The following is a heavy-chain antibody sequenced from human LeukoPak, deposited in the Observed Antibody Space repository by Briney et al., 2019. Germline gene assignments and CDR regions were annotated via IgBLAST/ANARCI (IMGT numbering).Heavy chain of an antibody. J-gene: IGHJ4*02. Sequence: GGSLRLSCVASGFTFRDYAMSWVRQAPGKGLEWVSTMSGDTLSTWYADSVKGRFTITRDNSKNTVYLQMNSLTSDDTALYYCAKKWPTLSGTTVAFESWGQGTLVTVSS. CDR3: AKKWPTLSGTTVAFES. CDR1: GFTFRDYA. V-gene: IGHV3-23*01. CDR2: MSGDTLST. D-gene: IGHD1-1*01.